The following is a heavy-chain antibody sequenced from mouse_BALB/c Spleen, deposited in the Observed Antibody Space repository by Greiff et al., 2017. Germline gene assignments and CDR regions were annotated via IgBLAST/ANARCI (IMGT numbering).Heavy chain of an antibody. CDR1: GFTFSSYA. CDR2: ISSGGST. Sequence: EVKLMESGGGLVKPGGSLKLSCAASGFTFSSYAMSWVRQTPEKRLEWVASISSGGSTYYPDSVKGRFTISRDNARNILYLQMSSLRSEDTAMYYCARDTTATWFAYWGQGTLVTVSA. J-gene: IGHJ3*01. CDR3: ARDTTATWFAY. V-gene: IGHV5-6-5*01. D-gene: IGHD1-2*01.